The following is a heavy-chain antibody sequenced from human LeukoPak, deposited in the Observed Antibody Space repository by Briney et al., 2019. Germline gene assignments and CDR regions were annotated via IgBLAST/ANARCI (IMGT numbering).Heavy chain of an antibody. J-gene: IGHJ6*02. CDR1: GFTVSSNY. CDR2: IYSGGST. V-gene: IGHV3-66*01. CDR3: ASRVLRYFDWLLSDYYYGMDV. D-gene: IGHD3-9*01. Sequence: GGSLRLSCAASGFTVSSNYMSWVRQAPGEGLEWVSVIYSGGSTYYADSVKGRFTISRDNSKNTLYLQMNSLRAEDTAVYYCASRVLRYFDWLLSDYYYGMDVWGQGTTVTVSS.